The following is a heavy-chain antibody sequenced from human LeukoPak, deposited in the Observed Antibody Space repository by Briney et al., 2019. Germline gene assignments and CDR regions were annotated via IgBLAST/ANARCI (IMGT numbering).Heavy chain of an antibody. D-gene: IGHD3-9*01. V-gene: IGHV3-33*01. Sequence: PEGSLRLSCAASGFTFSSYGMHWVRQAPGKGLEWVAVIWYDGSNKYYADSVKGRFTISRDNSKNTLYLQMNSLRAEDTAVYYCARDRGYDILTGYYFDYWGQGTLVTVSP. CDR2: IWYDGSNK. CDR1: GFTFSSYG. CDR3: ARDRGYDILTGYYFDY. J-gene: IGHJ4*02.